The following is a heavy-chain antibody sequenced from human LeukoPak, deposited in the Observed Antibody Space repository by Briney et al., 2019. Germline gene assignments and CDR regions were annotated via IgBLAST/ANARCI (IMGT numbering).Heavy chain of an antibody. V-gene: IGHV3-15*01. CDR3: TTVYSYGYDAFDI. D-gene: IGHD5-18*01. CDR1: GFTFSNAW. J-gene: IGHJ3*02. Sequence: GGSLRLSCAASGFTFSNAWMSWVRQAPGKGLEWVGRIKSKTDGGTTDYAAPVKGRFTISRDDSKNTLYLQMNSLKTEDTAVYYCTTVYSYGYDAFDIWGQGTMVTVSS. CDR2: IKSKTDGGTT.